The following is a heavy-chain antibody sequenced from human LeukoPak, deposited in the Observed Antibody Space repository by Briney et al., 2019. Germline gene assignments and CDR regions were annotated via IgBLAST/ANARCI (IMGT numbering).Heavy chain of an antibody. V-gene: IGHV4-34*01. Sequence: SETLSLTCGVSGGSFSGSYWGWIRQPPGKGLEWIGEINLSGSTNYNSSLTSRVTISLDTSKNQFSLNLRSVTTADTAVYYCARARLYYDILTGRYYYYGMDVWGQGTTVTVSS. J-gene: IGHJ6*02. D-gene: IGHD3-9*01. CDR2: INLSGST. CDR1: GGSFSGSY. CDR3: ARARLYYDILTGRYYYYGMDV.